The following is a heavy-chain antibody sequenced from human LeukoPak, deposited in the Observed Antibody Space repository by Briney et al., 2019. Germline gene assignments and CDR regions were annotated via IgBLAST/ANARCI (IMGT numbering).Heavy chain of an antibody. CDR3: ARAHGFGGYKYYFDY. CDR1: GGYISSGSYY. Sequence: SETLSLTCTVSGGYISSGSYYWAWMRQPPGKGWEWIGSIYSSGSTYYNPSLKRRLTISVDTSENQFSLKLSSATAADTAVYYCARAHGFGGYKYYFDYWGQGTQVTVSS. V-gene: IGHV4-39*01. CDR2: IYSSGST. J-gene: IGHJ4*02. D-gene: IGHD5-12*01.